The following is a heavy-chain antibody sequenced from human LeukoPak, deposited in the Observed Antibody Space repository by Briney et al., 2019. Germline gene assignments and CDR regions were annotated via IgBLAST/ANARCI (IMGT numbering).Heavy chain of an antibody. CDR2: INHSGST. CDR1: GGSFSGYY. J-gene: IGHJ6*02. D-gene: IGHD2-15*01. Sequence: SETLSLTCAVYGGSFSGYYWRWIRQPPGKGLEWIGEINHSGSTNYNPSLKSRVTISVDTSKNQFSLKLSSVTAADTAVYYCARGDIVVVVAAPYYYGMDVWGQGTTVTVSS. V-gene: IGHV4-34*01. CDR3: ARGDIVVVVAAPYYYGMDV.